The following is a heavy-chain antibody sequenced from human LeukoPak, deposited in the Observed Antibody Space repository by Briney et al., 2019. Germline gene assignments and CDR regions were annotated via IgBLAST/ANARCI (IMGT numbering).Heavy chain of an antibody. CDR1: GGSISSYY. D-gene: IGHD3-22*01. J-gene: IGHJ4*02. Sequence: SETLSLTCTVSGGSISSYYWSWTRQPPGKGLEWIGYIYYSGSTNYNPSLKSRVTISVDTSKYQFSLKLSSVTAADTAVYYCARDRGYYDSSGYYSPFDYWGQGTLVTVSS. CDR2: IYYSGST. CDR3: ARDRGYYDSSGYYSPFDY. V-gene: IGHV4-59*01.